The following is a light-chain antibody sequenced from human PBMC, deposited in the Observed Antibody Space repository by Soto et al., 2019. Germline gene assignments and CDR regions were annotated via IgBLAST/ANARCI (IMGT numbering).Light chain of an antibody. CDR2: GAS. Sequence: EIVLTQSPGTLSLSPGERATLSCRASQSVSSSYLAWYQQKPGQAPRLLIYGASSRATGIPDRFSGSGSGTDFTLTISRLEPEDFAVYYCQQYGSSPREFFGGGTKVEIK. J-gene: IGKJ4*01. CDR1: QSVSSSY. CDR3: QQYGSSPREF. V-gene: IGKV3-20*01.